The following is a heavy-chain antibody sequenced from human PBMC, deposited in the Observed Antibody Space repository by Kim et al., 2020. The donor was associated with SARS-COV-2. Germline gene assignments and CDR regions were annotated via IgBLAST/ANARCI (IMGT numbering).Heavy chain of an antibody. Sequence: SETLSLTCAVYGGSFSGYYWSWIRQPPGKGLEWIGEINHSGSTNYNPSLKSRVTISVDTSKNQFSLKLSSVTAADTAVYYCARGPGSPFGARRAFDIWGQGTMVTVSS. D-gene: IGHD3-3*01. CDR1: GGSFSGYY. V-gene: IGHV4-34*01. CDR3: ARGPGSPFGARRAFDI. CDR2: INHSGST. J-gene: IGHJ3*02.